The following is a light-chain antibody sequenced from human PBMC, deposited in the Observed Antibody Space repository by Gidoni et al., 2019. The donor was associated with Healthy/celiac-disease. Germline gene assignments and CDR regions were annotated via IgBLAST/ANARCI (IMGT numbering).Light chain of an antibody. CDR3: QQYDNPPWT. CDR2: DAS. V-gene: IGKV1-33*01. J-gene: IGKJ1*01. Sequence: IQMTQSPSSLSASVGDRVTITCQASQDISNYLNWYQQKPGKAPKLLIYDASNLETGVPSRFSGSGSGTDFTFTISSLQPEDIATYYCQQYDNPPWTFXQXTKVEIK. CDR1: QDISNY.